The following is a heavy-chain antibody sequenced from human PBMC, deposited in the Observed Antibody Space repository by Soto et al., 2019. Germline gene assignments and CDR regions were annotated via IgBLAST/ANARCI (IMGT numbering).Heavy chain of an antibody. CDR2: ISSSSSYI. CDR1: GFTFSSYS. CDR3: ARGPVYASPWNWFDP. J-gene: IGHJ5*02. D-gene: IGHD2-8*01. Sequence: GGSLRLSCAVSGFTFSSYSMNWVRQAPGKGLEWVSSISSSSSYIYYADSVKGRFTISRDNAKNSLYLQMNSLRAEDTAVYYCARGPVYASPWNWFDPWGQGTLVTVSS. V-gene: IGHV3-21*01.